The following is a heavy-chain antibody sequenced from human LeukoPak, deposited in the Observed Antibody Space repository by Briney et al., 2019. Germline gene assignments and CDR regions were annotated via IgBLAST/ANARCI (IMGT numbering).Heavy chain of an antibody. CDR1: GGSISSYY. V-gene: IGHV4-59*01. J-gene: IGHJ6*02. Sequence: ASETLSLTCTVSGGSISSYYWSWIRQPPGKGLEWIGYIYYSGSTNYNPSLKSRVTISVDTSKNQFSLKLGSVTAADTAVYYCARGSYRYSYYYYYGMDVWGQGTTVTVSS. D-gene: IGHD3-16*02. CDR3: ARGSYRYSYYYYYGMDV. CDR2: IYYSGST.